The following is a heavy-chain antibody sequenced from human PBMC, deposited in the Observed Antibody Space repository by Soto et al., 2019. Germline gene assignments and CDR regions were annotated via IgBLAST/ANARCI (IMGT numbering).Heavy chain of an antibody. J-gene: IGHJ4*02. Sequence: QVQLVEAGGGVGQPGRSLRLSCAASGFTFSSYAMHWVRQAPGKGLEWVALISYDGSNKYYADSVKGRFTISRDNSKNTLYLQMDSLRVEDTAVYYCAREPYNTWPFDYWGQGTLVTVSS. CDR3: AREPYNTWPFDY. CDR1: GFTFSSYA. CDR2: ISYDGSNK. V-gene: IGHV3-30-3*01. D-gene: IGHD1-20*01.